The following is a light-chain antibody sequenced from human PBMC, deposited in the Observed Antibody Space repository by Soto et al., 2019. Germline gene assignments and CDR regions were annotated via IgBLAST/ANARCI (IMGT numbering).Light chain of an antibody. V-gene: IGKV3-20*01. CDR3: QQYGTSPIT. CDR2: GAS. CDR1: QSVSSNY. Sequence: EMVLTQSPGTLSLSPGERVTLSCRASQSVSSNYLAWYQQKPGQAPRLLIYGASSRATGIPDTFRGSGSGTDFTLTISRLEPEYFAVYYCQQYGTSPITFGPGTKVDI. J-gene: IGKJ3*01.